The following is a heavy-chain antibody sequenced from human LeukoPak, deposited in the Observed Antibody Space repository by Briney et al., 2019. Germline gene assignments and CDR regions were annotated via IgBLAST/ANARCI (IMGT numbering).Heavy chain of an antibody. Sequence: GASVKVSCKASGHTFTGYYMHWVRQAPGQGLEWMGWINPNSGGTNYAQKFQGRVTMTRDTSISTAYMELSRLRSDDTAVYYCARGRYEYCSGGSCPTYWGQGTLVTVSS. V-gene: IGHV1-2*02. CDR1: GHTFTGYY. CDR3: ARGRYEYCSGGSCPTY. CDR2: INPNSGGT. D-gene: IGHD2-15*01. J-gene: IGHJ4*02.